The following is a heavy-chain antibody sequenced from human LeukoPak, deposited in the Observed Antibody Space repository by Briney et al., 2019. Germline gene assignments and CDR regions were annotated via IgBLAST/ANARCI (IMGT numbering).Heavy chain of an antibody. CDR3: GSPRVFAFDV. CDR2: FSSGGTTK. CDR1: GFTFILYA. V-gene: IGHV3-30-3*01. Sequence: GGALILSCLASGFTFILYAMHAVRQGPGTGVEWVHVFSSGGTTKYYADSVKGRFTISRDDSKTTLHQHRNRLAPDAAAFYYCGSPRVFAFDVWGQGRMVTVSS. J-gene: IGHJ3*01. D-gene: IGHD5/OR15-5a*01.